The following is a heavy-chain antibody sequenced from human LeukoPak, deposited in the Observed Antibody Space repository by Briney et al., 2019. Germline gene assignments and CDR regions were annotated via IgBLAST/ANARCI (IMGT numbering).Heavy chain of an antibody. CDR2: ISSGAGTT. Sequence: PGGSLRLSCVASGFTSSNYEMNWVRQAPGKGLEWVSYISSGAGTTHYADSVKGRFTISRDNAKNSLYLQMNNLRAEDTAVYYCAREEAVVIPFDYWGQGTLVTVSS. D-gene: IGHD3-22*01. CDR3: AREEAVVIPFDY. CDR1: GFTSSNYE. V-gene: IGHV3-48*03. J-gene: IGHJ4*02.